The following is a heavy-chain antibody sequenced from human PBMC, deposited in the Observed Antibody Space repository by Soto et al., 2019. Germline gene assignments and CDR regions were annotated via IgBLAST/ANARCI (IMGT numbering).Heavy chain of an antibody. Sequence: GGSQRLSCAASGFSFSSYNMNWVRQAPGKGLEWVSYISSSSSTIYYADSVKGRFTISRDNAKNSLYLQMNSLRAEDTAVYYCARTKRKDSSGWYRTYYFDYWGQGTLVTVSS. CDR2: ISSSSSTI. D-gene: IGHD6-19*01. V-gene: IGHV3-48*04. CDR1: GFSFSSYN. CDR3: ARTKRKDSSGWYRTYYFDY. J-gene: IGHJ4*02.